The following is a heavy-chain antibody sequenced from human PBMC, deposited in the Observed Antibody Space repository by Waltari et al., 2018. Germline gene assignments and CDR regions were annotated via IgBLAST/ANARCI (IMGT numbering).Heavy chain of an antibody. Sequence: QVQLQESGPGLVKPSETLSLTCTVSGGSISSHYWSWIRQPPGKGLEWIGYIYYSGSTNYNPSLKSRVTISVDTSKNQFSLKLSSVTAADTAVYYCARDSGRYSSGLNGMDVWGQGTTVTVSS. CDR1: GGSISSHY. J-gene: IGHJ6*02. CDR2: IYYSGST. CDR3: ARDSGRYSSGLNGMDV. D-gene: IGHD6-19*01. V-gene: IGHV4-59*11.